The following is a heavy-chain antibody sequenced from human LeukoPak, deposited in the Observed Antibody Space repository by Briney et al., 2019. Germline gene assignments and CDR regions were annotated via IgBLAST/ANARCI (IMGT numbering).Heavy chain of an antibody. V-gene: IGHV4-39*01. CDR1: GGSITTTNYY. Sequence: SETLSLTCTVSGGSITTTNYYWDWIRQPPGKGLEWIGNVYYSGTTNYNPSLESRVTISVDTPKNQFSLELSSVTAADTAVYYCASRDAGYCSRNSCGHIDYWGQGTLVTVSS. CDR2: VYYSGTT. J-gene: IGHJ4*02. D-gene: IGHD2-2*01. CDR3: ASRDAGYCSRNSCGHIDY.